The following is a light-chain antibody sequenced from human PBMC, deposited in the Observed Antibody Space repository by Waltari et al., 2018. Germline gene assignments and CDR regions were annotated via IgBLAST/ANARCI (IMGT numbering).Light chain of an antibody. J-gene: IGKJ5*01. Sequence: EIVMTQSPATLSVSPGERATLSCRASQSVSSNLAWYQQKPGQAPRRLIYGVSTRATGIPARVSARGSGTDFTLTISSLQSEDFAVYYCQQYNNWPRSFGQGTRLEIK. V-gene: IGKV3-15*01. CDR2: GVS. CDR1: QSVSSN. CDR3: QQYNNWPRS.